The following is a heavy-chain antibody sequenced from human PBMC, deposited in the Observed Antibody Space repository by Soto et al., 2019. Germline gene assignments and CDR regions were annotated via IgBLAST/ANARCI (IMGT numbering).Heavy chain of an antibody. J-gene: IGHJ3*02. V-gene: IGHV4-31*01. CDR3: ARFTDVVVVAATWDAFDI. CDR2: IYYSGST. D-gene: IGHD2-15*01. Sequence: QVQLQESGPGLVKPSQTLSLTCTVSGGSISSGGYYWSWIRQHPAKGLEWIGYIYYSGSTYYNPSLKRQVTISVDTSKNQFSLKLSSVTAADTAVYYCARFTDVVVVAATWDAFDIWGQGTMVTVSS. CDR1: GGSISSGGYY.